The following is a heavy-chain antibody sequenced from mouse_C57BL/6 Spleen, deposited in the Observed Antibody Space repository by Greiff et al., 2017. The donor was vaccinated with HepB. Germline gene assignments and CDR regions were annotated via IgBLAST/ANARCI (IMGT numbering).Heavy chain of an antibody. J-gene: IGHJ1*03. V-gene: IGHV1-52*01. CDR2: IDPSDSET. Sequence: QVQLQQPGAELVRPGSSVKLSCKASGYTFTSYWMHWVKQRPIQGLEWIGNIDPSDSETHYNQKFKDKATLTVDKSSSTAYMQLSSLTSEDSAVYYCARGCTTVSYGYFDVWGTGTTVTVSS. CDR1: GYTFTSYW. D-gene: IGHD1-1*01. CDR3: ARGCTTVSYGYFDV.